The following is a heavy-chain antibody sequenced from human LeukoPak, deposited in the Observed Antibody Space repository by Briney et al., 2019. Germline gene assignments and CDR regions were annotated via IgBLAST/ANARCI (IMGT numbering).Heavy chain of an antibody. CDR1: GFTFSRYE. CDR2: ITSSGSSI. V-gene: IGHV3-48*03. CDR3: ARGLGSWFDP. D-gene: IGHD1-26*01. Sequence: PGGSLRLSCAASGFTFSRYEMNWVRQAPGKGLEWISWITSSGSSIYYADSVKGRFTISRDNAENSLYLQMNSLRAEDTAVYYCARGLGSWFDPWGQGTLVTVSS. J-gene: IGHJ5*02.